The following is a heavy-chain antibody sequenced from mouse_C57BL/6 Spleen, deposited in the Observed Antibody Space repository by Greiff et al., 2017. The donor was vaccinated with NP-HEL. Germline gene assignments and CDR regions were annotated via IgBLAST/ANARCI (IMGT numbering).Heavy chain of an antibody. CDR2: IRNKANNHAT. Sequence: EVQGVESGGGLVQPGGSMKLSCAASGFTFSDAWMDWVRQSPEKGLEWVAEIRNKANNHATYYAESVKGRFTISRDDSKSSVYLQMNSLRAEDTGIYYCTGFTTVALDYWGQGTTLTVSS. V-gene: IGHV6-6*01. D-gene: IGHD1-1*01. J-gene: IGHJ2*01. CDR3: TGFTTVALDY. CDR1: GFTFSDAW.